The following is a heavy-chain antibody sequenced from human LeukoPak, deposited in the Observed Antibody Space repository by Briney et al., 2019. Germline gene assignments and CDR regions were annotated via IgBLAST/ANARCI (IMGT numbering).Heavy chain of an antibody. V-gene: IGHV4-39*07. CDR3: ATGDGYNSYYFNQ. D-gene: IGHD5-24*01. CDR2: IHWSGNT. CDR1: DGSISSSTYY. J-gene: IGHJ4*02. Sequence: PSETLSLTCTVSDGSISSSTYYWGWIRQPPGKGLEWVGSIHWSGNTYYNPSLKSRVTVLVDKSKNVFSLKLNSVTAADTAMYYCATGDGYNSYYFNQWGQGILVTVSS.